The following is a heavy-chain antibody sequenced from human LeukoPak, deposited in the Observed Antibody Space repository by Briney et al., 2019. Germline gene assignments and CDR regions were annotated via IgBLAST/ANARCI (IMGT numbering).Heavy chain of an antibody. Sequence: GGSLRLSCAASGFTFSSYSMNWVRQAPGKGLEWVSAISGSGGSTYYADSVKGRFTISRDNAKNSLYLQMNSLRAEDTALYYCARDREDSSSWYDAFDIWGQGTVVTVSS. V-gene: IGHV3-21*04. CDR1: GFTFSSYS. D-gene: IGHD6-13*01. J-gene: IGHJ3*02. CDR2: ISGSGGST. CDR3: ARDREDSSSWYDAFDI.